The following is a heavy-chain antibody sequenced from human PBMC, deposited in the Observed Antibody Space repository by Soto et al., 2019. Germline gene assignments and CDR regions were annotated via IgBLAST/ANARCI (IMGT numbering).Heavy chain of an antibody. CDR1: GYTFTSYA. CDR3: ARDSPYSYGFFRW. CDR2: INAGNGNT. Sequence: QVQLVQSGAEVKKPGASVKVSCKASGYTFTSYAMHWVRQAPGQRLEWMGWINAGNGNTKYSQKFQGRVTITRDTSASTAYMDLSSLRSEDTAVYYCARDSPYSYGFFRWWGQGTLVTVSS. V-gene: IGHV1-3*01. J-gene: IGHJ4*02. D-gene: IGHD5-18*01.